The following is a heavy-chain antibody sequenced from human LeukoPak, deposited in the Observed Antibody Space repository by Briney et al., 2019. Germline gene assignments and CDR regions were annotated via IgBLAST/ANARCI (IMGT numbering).Heavy chain of an antibody. J-gene: IGHJ3*02. CDR1: GFTFSSYW. CDR3: ARWDTVVSSSDAFDI. V-gene: IGHV3-74*01. D-gene: IGHD4-23*01. Sequence: QPGGSLRLSCAASGFTFSSYWMHWVRQAPGKGLVWVSRINSDGSSTSYADSVKGRFTISRDNAKNTLYLQMNSLGAEDTAVYYCARWDTVVSSSDAFDIWGQGTMVTVSS. CDR2: INSDGSST.